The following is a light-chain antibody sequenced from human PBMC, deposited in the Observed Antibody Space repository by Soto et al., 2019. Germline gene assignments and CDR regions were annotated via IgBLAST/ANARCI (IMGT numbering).Light chain of an antibody. V-gene: IGKV3-11*01. Sequence: ILLTQSPVALSLSPADRATLSCKASQSVTSYLAWYQQKSGQAPRLLIYDASNRATGISARFSGSGSGTDFSLTISSLEPEDFAVYYCQQRSNWPVTFGPGTKVDIK. CDR1: QSVTSY. CDR3: QQRSNWPVT. CDR2: DAS. J-gene: IGKJ3*01.